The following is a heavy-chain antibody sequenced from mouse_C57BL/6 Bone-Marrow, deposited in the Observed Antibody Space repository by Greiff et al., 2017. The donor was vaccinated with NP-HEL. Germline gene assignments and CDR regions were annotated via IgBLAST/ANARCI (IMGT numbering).Heavy chain of an antibody. V-gene: IGHV1-64*01. Sequence: QVQLQQPGAELVKPGASVKLSCKASGYTFTSYWMHWVKQRPGQGLEWIGMIHPNSGSTNYNEKFKSKATLTVDKSSSTAYMQLSSLTSEDSAVYYCAPIYYGFSWFAYWGQGTQVTVSA. CDR2: IHPNSGST. D-gene: IGHD2-2*01. CDR3: APIYYGFSWFAY. CDR1: GYTFTSYW. J-gene: IGHJ3*01.